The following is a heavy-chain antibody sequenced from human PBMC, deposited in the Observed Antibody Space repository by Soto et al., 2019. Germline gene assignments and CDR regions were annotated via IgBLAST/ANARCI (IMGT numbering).Heavy chain of an antibody. D-gene: IGHD2-2*02. J-gene: IGHJ4*02. CDR3: AKGGFCATNTCYKELGPSFGF. CDR2: VSGSGGGT. V-gene: IGHV3-23*01. CDR1: GFTFNDYA. Sequence: GGSLRLSCAASGFTFNDYAMNWVRQAPRKGLEWVSGVSGSGGGTYYADSVKGRFIISRDNSKNSLYLQMNSLRAEDTATYYCAKGGFCATNTCYKELGPSFGFWGQGIQVTVSS.